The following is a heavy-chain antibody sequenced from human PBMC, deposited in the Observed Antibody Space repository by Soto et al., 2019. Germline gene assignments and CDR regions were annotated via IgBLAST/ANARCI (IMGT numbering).Heavy chain of an antibody. CDR3: AKDRGTGDYGVNAGEL. D-gene: IGHD4-17*01. V-gene: IGHV3-23*01. CDR2: ISGRGENT. J-gene: IGHJ3*01. Sequence: EERLLESGGGLVQRGGSLRLSCAASGFTFSVFAMSWVRQAPGRGLELVSTISGRGENTYYADSVKGRFTISRDNSKNPLNLQMNSRRGEDTAVYYCAKDRGTGDYGVNAGELWGQGTMVTVSS. CDR1: GFTFSVFA.